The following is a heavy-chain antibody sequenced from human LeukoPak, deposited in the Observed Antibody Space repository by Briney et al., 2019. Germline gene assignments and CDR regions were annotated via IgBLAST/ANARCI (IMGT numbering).Heavy chain of an antibody. CDR1: GFTVSDNY. Sequence: GGSLRLSCAASGFTVSDNYMSWVRQAPGKGLDCVSATLSTGSTYYADSVKGRFTISRDNSKNTLYLQMNNLRAEDTAIYYCARAPTKRHFDSWGQGTLVTVSS. D-gene: IGHD2-2*01. V-gene: IGHV3-66*01. J-gene: IGHJ4*02. CDR2: TLSTGST. CDR3: ARAPTKRHFDS.